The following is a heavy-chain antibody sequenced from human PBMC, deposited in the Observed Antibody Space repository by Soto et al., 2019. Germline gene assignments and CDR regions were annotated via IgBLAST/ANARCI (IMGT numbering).Heavy chain of an antibody. Sequence: GGSLRLSCAASGFAFSSYSMNWVRQAPGKGLERVSYISSSSSTIYYADSVKGRFTISRDNAKNSLYLQMNSLRDEDTAVYYCARDRREYMITFGGVISRVFDYWGQGTLVTVSS. V-gene: IGHV3-48*02. J-gene: IGHJ4*02. CDR1: GFAFSSYS. D-gene: IGHD3-16*02. CDR2: ISSSSSTI. CDR3: ARDRREYMITFGGVISRVFDY.